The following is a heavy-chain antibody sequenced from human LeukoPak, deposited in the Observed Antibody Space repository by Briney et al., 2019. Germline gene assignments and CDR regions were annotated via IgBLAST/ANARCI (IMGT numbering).Heavy chain of an antibody. J-gene: IGHJ4*02. V-gene: IGHV1-24*01. CDR1: GYTFTSYG. CDR2: FDPEDGET. D-gene: IGHD3-10*01. Sequence: GASVKVSCKASGYTFTSYGISWVRQAPGKGLEWMGGFDPEDGETIYAQKFQGRVTMTEDTSTDTAYMELSSLRSEDTAVYYCATGLSYYGSGILGYWGQGTLVTVSS. CDR3: ATGLSYYGSGILGY.